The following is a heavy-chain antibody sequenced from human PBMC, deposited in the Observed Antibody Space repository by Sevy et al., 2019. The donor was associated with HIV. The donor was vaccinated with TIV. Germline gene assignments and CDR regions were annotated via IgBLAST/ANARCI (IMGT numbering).Heavy chain of an antibody. CDR2: INPDGSKI. V-gene: IGHV3-7*02. CDR3: VRAIQLAASY. CDR1: AINIRDYW. D-gene: IGHD2-15*01. J-gene: IGHJ4*02. Sequence: GGSLRLSCEASAINIRDYWMNWVRQAPGKGLEWVANINPDGSKIYYADSVKGRFTTSRDSAKKPVFLQMTSLRAEDTAVYYCVRAIQLAASYWGQGMLVTVSS.